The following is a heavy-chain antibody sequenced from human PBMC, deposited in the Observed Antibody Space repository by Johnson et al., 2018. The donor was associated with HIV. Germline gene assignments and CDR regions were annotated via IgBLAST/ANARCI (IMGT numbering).Heavy chain of an antibody. CDR3: AKEQPARAFDI. CDR1: GFTFGDSA. D-gene: IGHD5-18*01. V-gene: IGHV3-30-3*02. CDR2: LSYDGSNE. Sequence: QVQLVESGGGVVQSGRSLRLSCAASGFTFGDSAIHWVRQAPGKGLEWVAVLSYDGSNEYYADSVKGRFTISRDNSKNTLYLQMNSLRAEGTAVYYCAKEQPARAFDIWGQGTMVTVSS. J-gene: IGHJ3*02.